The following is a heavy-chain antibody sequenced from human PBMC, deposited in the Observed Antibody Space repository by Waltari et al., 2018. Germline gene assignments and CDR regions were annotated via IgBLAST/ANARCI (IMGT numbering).Heavy chain of an antibody. Sequence: QVQLPESGPGLVKPSETLSLTCTVSGYSISSGYYWGWIRPPPGKGLEWIGSIYHSGSTYYNPSLKSRVTISVDTSKNQFSLKLSSVTAADTAVYYCARDDSWAYFDYWGQGTLVTVSS. J-gene: IGHJ4*02. D-gene: IGHD3-22*01. CDR2: IYHSGST. CDR3: ARDDSWAYFDY. CDR1: GYSISSGYY. V-gene: IGHV4-38-2*02.